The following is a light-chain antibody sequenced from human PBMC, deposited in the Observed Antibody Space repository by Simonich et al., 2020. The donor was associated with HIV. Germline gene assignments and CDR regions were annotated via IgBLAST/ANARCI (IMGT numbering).Light chain of an antibody. Sequence: QSALTQPASVSGSPGQSITISCTGTSSDVGSYKLVSWYQQHPGKAPKLMIYEGSKRPSWVSDRFSGSKFGNTASLTISGLQAEDDADYYCCSYAGTSTVIFGGGTKLTVL. CDR3: CSYAGTSTVI. J-gene: IGLJ2*01. V-gene: IGLV2-23*01. CDR2: EGS. CDR1: SSDVGSYKL.